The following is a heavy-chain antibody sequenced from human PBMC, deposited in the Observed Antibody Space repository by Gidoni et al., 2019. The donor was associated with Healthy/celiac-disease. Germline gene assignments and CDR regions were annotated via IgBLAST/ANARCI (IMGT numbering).Heavy chain of an antibody. CDR3: ARGGDVLWFGELGMDV. V-gene: IGHV4-39*01. J-gene: IGHJ6*02. Sequence: QLQLQESGPGLVKPSETLSLTCTVSGGSISSSSYYWGWIRQPPGKGLEWIGSIYYSGSTYYNPSLKSRVTISVDTSKNQFSLKLSSVTAADTAVYYCARGGDVLWFGELGMDVWGQGTTVTVSS. CDR2: IYYSGST. CDR1: GGSISSSSYY. D-gene: IGHD3-10*01.